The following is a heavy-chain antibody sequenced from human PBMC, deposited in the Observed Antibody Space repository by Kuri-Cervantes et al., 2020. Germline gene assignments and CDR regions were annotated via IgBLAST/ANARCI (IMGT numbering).Heavy chain of an antibody. Sequence: SRKISCAASGFTFDDYAMHWCRQAPGKGVEGVSGISWNSGSIGYADSVKGRFTISRDNAKNSLYLQMNSLRAADPAVYYCARDHEDGLRGFDYWGQGTLVTVSS. D-gene: IGHD3-10*01. V-gene: IGHV3-9*01. CDR1: GFTFDDYA. J-gene: IGHJ4*02. CDR3: ARDHEDGLRGFDY. CDR2: ISWNSGSI.